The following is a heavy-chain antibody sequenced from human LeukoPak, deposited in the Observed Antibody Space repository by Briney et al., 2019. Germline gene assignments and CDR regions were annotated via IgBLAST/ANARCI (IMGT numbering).Heavy chain of an antibody. V-gene: IGHV3-69-1*01. CDR2: ITTSRDQ. CDR3: ARDSYCPNDVCYDY. D-gene: IGHD2-8*01. CDR1: GFTFSNAW. Sequence: QSGGSLRLSCAASGFTFSNAWMSWVRQAPGKGLEWVSSITTSRDQYHADSVKGRFTVSRDNAKSSVYLQMDSLRADDTAVYYCARDSYCPNDVCYDYWGQGVLVTVS. J-gene: IGHJ4*02.